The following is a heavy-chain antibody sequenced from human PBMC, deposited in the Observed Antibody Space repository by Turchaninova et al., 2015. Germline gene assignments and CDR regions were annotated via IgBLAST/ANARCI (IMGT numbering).Heavy chain of an antibody. V-gene: IGHV3-74*01. D-gene: IGHD6-19*01. CDR1: GFTFSRYW. Sequence: EVQLVESGGGLVQPGGSLRLSCAASGFTFSRYWMQWVRQAPGKGLVWVSGIRSDGGSTNYADSVKGRFTISRDNAKNTLYLQMNSLRVEDTALYYCAREGQWKGLDYWGQGTLVTVPS. CDR3: AREGQWKGLDY. CDR2: IRSDGGST. J-gene: IGHJ4*02.